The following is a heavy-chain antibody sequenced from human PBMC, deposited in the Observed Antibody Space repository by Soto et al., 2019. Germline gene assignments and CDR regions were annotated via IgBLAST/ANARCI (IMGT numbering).Heavy chain of an antibody. J-gene: IGHJ4*02. Sequence: GGSLRLSCAASGFTFSSYSMNWVRQAPGKGLEWVANIKQDGSEKYYVDSVKGRFTISRDNAKNSLYLQMNSLRAEDTAVYYCARKRGYYYDSSGYLYWGQGTLVTVSS. CDR1: GFTFSSYS. D-gene: IGHD3-22*01. V-gene: IGHV3-7*05. CDR3: ARKRGYYYDSSGYLY. CDR2: IKQDGSEK.